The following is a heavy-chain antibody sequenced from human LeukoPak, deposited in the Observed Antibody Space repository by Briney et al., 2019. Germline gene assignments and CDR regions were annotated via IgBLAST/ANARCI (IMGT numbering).Heavy chain of an antibody. V-gene: IGHV3-48*04. D-gene: IGHD5-18*01. CDR2: ISSSSTI. CDR1: GFTFSSYS. J-gene: IGHJ4*02. CDR3: AKSPYGLTAMVPLDY. Sequence: GGSLRLSCAASGFTFSSYSMNWVRQAPGKGLEWVSYISSSSTIYYADSVKGRFTISRDNAKNSLYLQMNSLRAEDTAVYYCAKSPYGLTAMVPLDYWGQGTLVTVSS.